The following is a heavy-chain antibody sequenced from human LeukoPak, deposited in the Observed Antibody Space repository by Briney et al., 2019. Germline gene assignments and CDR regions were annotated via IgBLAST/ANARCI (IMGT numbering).Heavy chain of an antibody. CDR1: GFTFNNYS. J-gene: IGHJ5*02. CDR2: ISSSSTYI. V-gene: IGHV3-21*01. CDR3: HPHYYGSRGPNWFDP. Sequence: GGSLRLSCAASGFTFNNYSMNWIRQAPGKGLEWVSSISSSSTYIYYRDSVKGRFTISRDNAKNSLFLQMNSLRAEDTAVYYCHPHYYGSRGPNWFDPWGQGTLVTVSS. D-gene: IGHD3-10*01.